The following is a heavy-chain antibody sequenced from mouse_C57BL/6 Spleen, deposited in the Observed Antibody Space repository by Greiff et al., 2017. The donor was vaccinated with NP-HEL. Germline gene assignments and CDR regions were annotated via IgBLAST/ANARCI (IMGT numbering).Heavy chain of an antibody. CDR3: TTWDYGDY. J-gene: IGHJ2*01. V-gene: IGHV14-4*01. D-gene: IGHD2-4*01. CDR2: IDPENGDT. CDR1: GFNIKDDY. Sequence: EVHLVESGAELVRPGASVKLSCTASGFNIKDDYMHWVKQRPEQGLEWIGWIDPENGDTEYASKFQGKATITADTSSNTAYLQLSSLTSEDTAVYYCTTWDYGDYWGQGTTLTVSS.